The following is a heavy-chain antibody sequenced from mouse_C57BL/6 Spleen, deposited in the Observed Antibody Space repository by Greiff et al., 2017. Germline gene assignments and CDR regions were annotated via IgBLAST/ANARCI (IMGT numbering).Heavy chain of an antibody. CDR1: GYTFTSYW. CDR2: IDPSDSYT. J-gene: IGHJ4*01. CDR3: ARGRGWYAMDY. Sequence: QVQLQQPGAELVMPGASVKLSCKASGYTFTSYWMHWVKQRPGQGLEWIGEIDPSDSYTNYNQKFKGKSTLTVDKSSSTAYMQLSSLTSEDSAVYYCARGRGWYAMDYWGQGTSVTVSS. V-gene: IGHV1-69*01.